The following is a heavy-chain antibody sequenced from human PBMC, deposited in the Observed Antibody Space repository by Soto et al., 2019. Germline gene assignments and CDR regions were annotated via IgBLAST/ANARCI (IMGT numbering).Heavy chain of an antibody. V-gene: IGHV3-21*01. Sequence: GGSLRLSCAASGFTFSSYSMNWVRQAPGKGLEWVSSISSSSSYIYYADSVKGRFTISRDNAKNSLYLQMNSLRAEDTAVYYCPGSYDFWSGYSLYPVSGKANWFDTWGQGTMVTVSS. J-gene: IGHJ5*02. CDR3: PGSYDFWSGYSLYPVSGKANWFDT. CDR1: GFTFSSYS. CDR2: ISSSSSYI. D-gene: IGHD3-3*01.